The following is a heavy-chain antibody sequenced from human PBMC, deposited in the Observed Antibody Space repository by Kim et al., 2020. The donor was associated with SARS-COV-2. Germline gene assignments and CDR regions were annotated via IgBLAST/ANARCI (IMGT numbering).Heavy chain of an antibody. CDR3: AREGGHTAMGYYYYGMDV. CDR1: GFTFSSYA. CDR2: ISSNGGST. J-gene: IGHJ6*02. V-gene: IGHV3-64*01. D-gene: IGHD5-18*01. Sequence: GGSLRLSCAASGFTFSSYAMHWVRQAPGKGLEYVSAISSNGGSTYYANSVKGRFTISRDNSKNTLYLQMGSLRAEDMAVYYCAREGGHTAMGYYYYGMDVWGQGTTVTVSS.